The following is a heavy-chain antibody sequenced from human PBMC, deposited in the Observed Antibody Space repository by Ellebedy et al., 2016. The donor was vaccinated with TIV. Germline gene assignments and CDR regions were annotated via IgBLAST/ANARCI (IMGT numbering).Heavy chain of an antibody. Sequence: SETLSLTXSVSGGSVSSTSDYWAWIRQPPGKGLEWLATIYYSGSTFSNPSLQSRLTISLDTSKNQFSLDLRSLTAADTAVYYCARGSGPGFDFWGQGTLVTVSS. CDR3: ARGSGPGFDF. CDR1: GGSVSSTSDY. CDR2: IYYSGST. J-gene: IGHJ4*02. V-gene: IGHV4-39*07. D-gene: IGHD3-10*01.